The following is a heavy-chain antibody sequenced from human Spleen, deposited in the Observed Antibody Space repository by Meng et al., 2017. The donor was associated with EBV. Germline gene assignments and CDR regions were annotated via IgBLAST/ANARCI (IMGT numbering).Heavy chain of an antibody. J-gene: IGHJ4*02. CDR2: FCHSIST. Sequence: QVRLQESGPGLWKPSGTLSLTCAVSGDSISRNNCWSGLRQPPGKGLEWIAEFCHSISTKYNPSLKRRATISADRSKNLLSMLLSSVTAADTAVYYCAKTMGATAPGYWGQGTLVTVSS. V-gene: IGHV4-4*02. CDR1: GDSISRNNC. CDR3: AKTMGATAPGY. D-gene: IGHD1-26*01.